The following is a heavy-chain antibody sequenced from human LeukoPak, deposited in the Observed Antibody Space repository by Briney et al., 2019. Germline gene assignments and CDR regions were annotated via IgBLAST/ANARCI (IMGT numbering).Heavy chain of an antibody. CDR3: ARGTYGGYLSFDY. CDR1: GNSFTTYW. V-gene: IGHV5-51*01. Sequence: GESLKISCKGSGNSFTTYWIGWVRQMPGKGLEWMGIIYPGDSDARYSPSFEGQVTISADKSINTAYLQWSGLKASDTAIYYCARGTYGGYLSFDYWGQGTLVTVSS. J-gene: IGHJ4*02. D-gene: IGHD5-12*01. CDR2: IYPGDSDA.